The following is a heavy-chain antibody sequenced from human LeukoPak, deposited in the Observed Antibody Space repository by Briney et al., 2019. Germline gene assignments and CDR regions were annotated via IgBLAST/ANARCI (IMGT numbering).Heavy chain of an antibody. CDR2: INPNSGGT. J-gene: IGHJ4*02. D-gene: IGHD1-26*01. CDR1: GYTFTGYY. CDR3: ARDDSGSYLGPQSVDY. Sequence: GASVKVSCKASGYTFTGYYMHRVRQAPGQGLEWMGWINPNSGGTNYAQKFQGRVTMTRDTSISTAYMELSRLRSDDTAVYYCARDDSGSYLGPQSVDYWGQGTLVTVSS. V-gene: IGHV1-2*02.